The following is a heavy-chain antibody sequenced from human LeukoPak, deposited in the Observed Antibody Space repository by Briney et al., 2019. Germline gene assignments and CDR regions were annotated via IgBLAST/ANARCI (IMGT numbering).Heavy chain of an antibody. J-gene: IGHJ5*02. V-gene: IGHV3-30*02. CDR3: AKDSPIAVAASA. D-gene: IGHD6-19*01. Sequence: GGSLRLSCAASGFTFSSYGMHWVRQAPGKGLEWVAIIRYDGSNKYYADSVKGRFTISRDNSKNTLYLQMNSLRAEDTAVYYCAKDSPIAVAASAWGQGTLVTVSS. CDR1: GFTFSSYG. CDR2: IRYDGSNK.